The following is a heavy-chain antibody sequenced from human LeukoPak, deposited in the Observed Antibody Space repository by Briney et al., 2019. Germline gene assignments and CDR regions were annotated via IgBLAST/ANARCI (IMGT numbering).Heavy chain of an antibody. CDR2: IYTSGGT. CDR1: GGSISSYY. Sequence: PSETLSLTCTVSGGSISSYYWSWIRQPPGKGLEWIGYIYTSGGTNYNPSLKSRVTISVDTSKNQFSLKLSSVASADTAVYHCARHQNYDFWSGFDPWGQGTLVTVSS. J-gene: IGHJ5*02. CDR3: ARHQNYDFWSGFDP. V-gene: IGHV4-4*09. D-gene: IGHD3-3*01.